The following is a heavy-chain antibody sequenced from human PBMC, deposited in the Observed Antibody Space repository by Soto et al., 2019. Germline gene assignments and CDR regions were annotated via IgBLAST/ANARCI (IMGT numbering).Heavy chain of an antibody. D-gene: IGHD2-2*01. CDR3: AGKVEIPYYHGMDV. J-gene: IGHJ6*02. V-gene: IGHV1-69*01. CDR2: IIPIFGSP. CDR1: GGTLRSHA. Sequence: QVQLVQSGAEVQKPGSSVRVSCKASGGTLRSHAINWLRQAPGQGLEWMGGIIPIFGSPNYAQKFQGRVTITADESSITAYMELSSLRSEDTAVCYCAGKVEIPYYHGMDVWGQGTTVTVSS.